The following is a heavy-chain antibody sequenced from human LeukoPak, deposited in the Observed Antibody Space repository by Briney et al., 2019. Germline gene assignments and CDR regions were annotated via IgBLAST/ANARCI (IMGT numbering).Heavy chain of an antibody. CDR3: AHRPSSRRIQLWLREGPHSWFDP. CDR1: GFSLSTSGVG. V-gene: IGHV2-5*01. J-gene: IGHJ5*02. Sequence: SGPTLVNPTQTLTLTCTFSGFSLSTSGVGVGWIRQPPGKALEWLALIYWNDDKRYSPSLRSRLTITKDTSKNQVVLTMTNMDPVDTATYYCAHRPSSRRIQLWLREGPHSWFDPWGQGTLVTVSS. CDR2: IYWNDDK. D-gene: IGHD5-18*01.